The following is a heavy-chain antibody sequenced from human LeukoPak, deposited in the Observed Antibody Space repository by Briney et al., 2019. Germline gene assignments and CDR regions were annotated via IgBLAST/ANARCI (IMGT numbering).Heavy chain of an antibody. CDR1: GYTYTSYD. D-gene: IGHD6-19*01. J-gene: IGHJ6*03. CDR2: MNPNSGNT. V-gene: IGHV1-8*03. Sequence: GASVKVSCKASGYTYTSYDINWVRQATGQGLEWMGWMNPNSGNTGYAQKFQGRVTITRNTSISTAYMELSSLRSEDTAVYYCARGPYSSGWYFNYYYYYYMDVWGKGTTVTVSS. CDR3: ARGPYSSGWYFNYYYYYYMDV.